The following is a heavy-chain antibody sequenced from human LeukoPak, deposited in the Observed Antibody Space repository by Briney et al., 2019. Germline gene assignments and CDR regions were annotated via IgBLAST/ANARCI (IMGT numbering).Heavy chain of an antibody. Sequence: PSETPSLTCAVYGGSFSGYYWSWIRQPPGKGLEWIGEINHSGSTNYNPSLKSRVTISVDTSKNQFSLKLSSVTAADTAVYYCARGPKFVWFGEVKFDYWGQGTLVTVSS. CDR1: GGSFSGYY. CDR3: ARGPKFVWFGEVKFDY. CDR2: INHSGST. D-gene: IGHD3-10*01. V-gene: IGHV4-34*01. J-gene: IGHJ4*02.